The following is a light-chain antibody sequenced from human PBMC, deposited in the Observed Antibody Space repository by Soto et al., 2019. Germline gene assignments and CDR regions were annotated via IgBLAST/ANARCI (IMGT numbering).Light chain of an antibody. CDR3: AAWDDTVRSYV. Sequence: QSVLTQPPSVSGTPGQRVTISCSGSISNIGSNYVYWFQQFPGTAPKVLSNRNNQRPSGVPDRFSGSKSGTSASLAISGLRSEVEAEYYCAAWDDTVRSYVFGTGTKLTVL. CDR1: ISNIGSNY. J-gene: IGLJ1*01. V-gene: IGLV1-47*01. CDR2: RNN.